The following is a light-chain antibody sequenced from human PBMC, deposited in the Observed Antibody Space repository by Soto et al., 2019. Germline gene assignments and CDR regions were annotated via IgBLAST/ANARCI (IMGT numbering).Light chain of an antibody. V-gene: IGLV2-14*03. Sequence: QTALTQPASVSGSPGQSITISCTGTSSDVGGYNYVSWYQQHPGDAPKLMIYHVSNRPSGVSNRFSGSKSGNTASPTISGLQAEDEADYYCSSYTSSSTSVFGTGTKVTVL. J-gene: IGLJ1*01. CDR2: HVS. CDR1: SSDVGGYNY. CDR3: SSYTSSSTSV.